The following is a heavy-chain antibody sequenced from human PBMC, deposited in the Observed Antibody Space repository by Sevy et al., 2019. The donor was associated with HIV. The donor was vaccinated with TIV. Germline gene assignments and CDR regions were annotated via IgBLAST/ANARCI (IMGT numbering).Heavy chain of an antibody. D-gene: IGHD2-8*01. V-gene: IGHV3-23*01. J-gene: IGHJ4*02. CDR1: GFAFYDYS. CDR3: AREGCTRPHDY. Sequence: GGSLGLSCAASGFAFYDYSLSWIRQAPGKGLGWVATLSFGCGKINYADSVKGRFTISRDNSKNSFYLQMDNLRVEDTALYYCAREGCTRPHDYWGQGTRVTVPS. CDR2: LSFGCGKI.